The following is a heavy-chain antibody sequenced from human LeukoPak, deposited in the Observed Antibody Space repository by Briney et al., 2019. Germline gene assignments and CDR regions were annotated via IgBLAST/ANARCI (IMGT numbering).Heavy chain of an antibody. Sequence: GGSLGLSCAASGFTFSSYAMHWVRQAPGKGLEWVAVISYDGSNKYYADSVKGRFTISRDNSKNTLYLQMNSLRAEVTAVYYCARVLKSARHSSTYYYYGMDVWGQGTTVTVSS. V-gene: IGHV3-30-3*01. D-gene: IGHD2-15*01. CDR1: GFTFSSYA. J-gene: IGHJ6*02. CDR3: ARVLKSARHSSTYYYYGMDV. CDR2: ISYDGSNK.